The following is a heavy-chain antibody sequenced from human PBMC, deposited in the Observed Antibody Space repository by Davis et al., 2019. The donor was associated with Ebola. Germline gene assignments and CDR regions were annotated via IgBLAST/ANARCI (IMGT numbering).Heavy chain of an antibody. Sequence: GGSLRLSCAASGFTFSSYWMSWVRQAPGKGLEWVANIKQDGSEKYYVDSVKGRFTISRDNAKNSLYLQMNSLRAEDTAVYYCARERRGYCSGGSCYSYGMDVWGQGTTVTVSS. D-gene: IGHD2-15*01. V-gene: IGHV3-7*01. CDR2: IKQDGSEK. CDR1: GFTFSSYW. CDR3: ARERRGYCSGGSCYSYGMDV. J-gene: IGHJ6*02.